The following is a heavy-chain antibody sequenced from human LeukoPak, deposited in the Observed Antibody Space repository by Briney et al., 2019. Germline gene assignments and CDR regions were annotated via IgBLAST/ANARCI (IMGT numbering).Heavy chain of an antibody. J-gene: IGHJ6*02. D-gene: IGHD1-26*01. CDR3: AKDKGWGYSAYDCYGMDV. Sequence: GGSLRLSCAASGFTFGSFAMTWVRQAPGKGLEWVSAISGSGSSTYYADSVKGRFTISRDNSKNTLYLQMNSLRAEDTAVYYCAKDKGWGYSAYDCYGMDVWGQGTTVTVSS. V-gene: IGHV3-23*01. CDR2: ISGSGSST. CDR1: GFTFGSFA.